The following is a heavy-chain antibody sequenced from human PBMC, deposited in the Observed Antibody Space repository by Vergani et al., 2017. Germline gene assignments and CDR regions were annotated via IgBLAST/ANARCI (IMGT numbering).Heavy chain of an antibody. CDR3: ARDNKQLHPDAFDV. J-gene: IGHJ3*01. Sequence: QVQLQESGPGLVKPSQTLSLTCTVSGASINNDFYYWHWIRQPAGKGLELIGGIYVSGITYYNSSLQSRVSMSVDTSKNQFSLTLTSVTAADTAVYYCARDNKQLHPDAFDVWGQGTMVTVSS. V-gene: IGHV4-61*02. CDR1: GASINNDFYY. D-gene: IGHD4-23*01. CDR2: IYVSGIT.